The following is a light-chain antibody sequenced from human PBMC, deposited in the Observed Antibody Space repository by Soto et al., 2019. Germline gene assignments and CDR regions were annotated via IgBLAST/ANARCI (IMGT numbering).Light chain of an antibody. CDR3: MQALQTPIT. CDR1: HVLLHSNGYNY. J-gene: IGKJ5*01. CDR2: LGS. Sequence: DIVRTHSPLSLPLTPVEPASISFRXSHVLLHSNGYNYLDWYLQKPGQSPQLLIYLGSNRASGVPDRFSGSGSGTDFTLKISRVEAEDVGVYYCMQALQTPITFGQGTRLEIK. V-gene: IGKV2-28*01.